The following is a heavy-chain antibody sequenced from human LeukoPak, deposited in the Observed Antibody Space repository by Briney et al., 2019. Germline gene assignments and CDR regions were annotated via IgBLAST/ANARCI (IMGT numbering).Heavy chain of an antibody. D-gene: IGHD5-18*01. CDR2: IYSGGST. CDR1: GFTVSSNY. CDR3: ARAPGGYSYGSPNYFDY. J-gene: IGHJ4*02. V-gene: IGHV3-53*01. Sequence: GGSLRLSCAASGFTVSSNYMSWVRQAPGKGLEWVSVIYSGGSTYYADSVKGRFTISRHNSKNTLYLQMNSLRAEDTAVYYCARAPGGYSYGSPNYFDYWGQGTLVTVSS.